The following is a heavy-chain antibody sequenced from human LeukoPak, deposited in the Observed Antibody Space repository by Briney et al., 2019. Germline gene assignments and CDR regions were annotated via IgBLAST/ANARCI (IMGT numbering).Heavy chain of an antibody. CDR3: ARRTYYYDSSGYKALDAFDI. D-gene: IGHD3-22*01. J-gene: IGHJ3*02. CDR2: IYPGDSDT. Sequence: GESLKISCKGSGXSFTSYWSGWVRQMPGKGLEWMGIIYPGDSDTRYSPSFQGQVTISADKSISTAYLQWSSLKASDTAMYYCARRTYYYDSSGYKALDAFDIWGQGTMVTVSS. CDR1: GXSFTSYW. V-gene: IGHV5-51*01.